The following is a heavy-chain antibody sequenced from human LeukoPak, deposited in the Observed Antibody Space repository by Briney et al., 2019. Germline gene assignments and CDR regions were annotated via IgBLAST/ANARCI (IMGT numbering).Heavy chain of an antibody. D-gene: IGHD3-22*01. V-gene: IGHV1-18*01. CDR1: GYTFIRNG. CDR3: ARDYAILDSSGYSYSFDY. J-gene: IGHJ4*02. Sequence: ASVKVSCKASGYTFIRNGISWVRQAPGQGLEWMGWISPYNGNTNYAQRLQGRVTMTTDTSTSTAYMELRSLRSDDTAVYYCARDYAILDSSGYSYSFDYWGQGTLVTVSS. CDR2: ISPYNGNT.